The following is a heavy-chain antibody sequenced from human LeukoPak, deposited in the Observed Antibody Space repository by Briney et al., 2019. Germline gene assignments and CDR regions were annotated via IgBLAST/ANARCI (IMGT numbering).Heavy chain of an antibody. V-gene: IGHV3-21*01. Sequence: GGSLRLSCAASGSTFSSYSMNWVRQAPGKGLEWASSISSSSSYIYYADSVKGRFTISRDKAKNSLYLQMNSLRAEDTAVYYCARAVSSATSDYWGQGTLVTVSS. CDR1: GSTFSSYS. CDR2: ISSSSSYI. J-gene: IGHJ4*02. CDR3: ARAVSSATSDY.